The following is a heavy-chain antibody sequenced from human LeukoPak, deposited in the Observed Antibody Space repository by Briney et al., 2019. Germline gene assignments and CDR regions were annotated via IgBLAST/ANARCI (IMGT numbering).Heavy chain of an antibody. Sequence: TLSLTCTVSGGSISSYYWSWIRQPPGKALEWLARIDWDDDKYYSTSLKTRLTIFKDTSKNQVVLTMTNMDPVDTATYYCARMGGIAVAADAFDIWGQGTMVTVSS. D-gene: IGHD6-19*01. CDR3: ARMGGIAVAADAFDI. CDR1: GGSISSYY. CDR2: IDWDDDK. J-gene: IGHJ3*02. V-gene: IGHV2-70*11.